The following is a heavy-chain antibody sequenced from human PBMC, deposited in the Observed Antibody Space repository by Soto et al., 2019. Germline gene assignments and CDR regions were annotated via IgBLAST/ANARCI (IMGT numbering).Heavy chain of an antibody. J-gene: IGHJ4*02. CDR2: IYSTGST. V-gene: IGHV4-39*01. D-gene: IGHD3-10*01. CDR3: ARLASGRPDDFAY. CDR1: GGSITRNSYY. Sequence: QLQLQESGPGLVKPSETLSLTCTVSGGSITRNSYYWGWIRQPPGKGLEWIGYIYSTGSTHYNPSVKWRVTTSIDTSKNQFSLKLGSVTAADTAVYYCARLASGRPDDFAYGGQGTVVTVSP.